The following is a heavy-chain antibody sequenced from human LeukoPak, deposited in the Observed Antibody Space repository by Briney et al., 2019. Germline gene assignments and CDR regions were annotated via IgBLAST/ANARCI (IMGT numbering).Heavy chain of an antibody. Sequence: GGSLRLSCAASGFTFSSYSMNWVRQAPGKWLDWVSSISSSSSYIYYADSVKGRFTISRDNAKNSLYLQMNSLRAEDTAVYYCARDRNPGDYLDAFDIWGQGTMVTVSS. CDR2: ISSSSSYI. CDR1: GFTFSSYS. CDR3: ARDRNPGDYLDAFDI. J-gene: IGHJ3*02. D-gene: IGHD4-17*01. V-gene: IGHV3-21*01.